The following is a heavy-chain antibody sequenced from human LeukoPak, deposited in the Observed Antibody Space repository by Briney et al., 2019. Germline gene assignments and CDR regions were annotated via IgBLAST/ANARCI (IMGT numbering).Heavy chain of an antibody. V-gene: IGHV4-59*01. CDR2: IHYSGST. Sequence: SETLSLTCNVSGGSTSSYYWNWIRQPPGKGLEWIGYIHYSGSTSYNPSLKRRVTISLDTSKNQFSLKLTSVTAADTAVYYCARGFRGLHFDYWGQGTLVTVSS. CDR1: GGSTSSYY. D-gene: IGHD3-10*01. CDR3: ARGFRGLHFDY. J-gene: IGHJ4*02.